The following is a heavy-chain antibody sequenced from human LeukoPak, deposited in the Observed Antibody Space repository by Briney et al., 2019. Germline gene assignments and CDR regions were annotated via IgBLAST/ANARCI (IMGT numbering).Heavy chain of an antibody. CDR2: IYYSGST. CDR1: GGSISSYY. V-gene: IGHV4-59*01. CDR3: ARFASLGGFDY. J-gene: IGHJ4*02. Sequence: SETLSLTCTVSGGSISSYYWSWIRQPPGKGLEWIGYIYYSGSTNYNPSLKSRVTISVDTSKNQFSLKLSSVTAADTAVYYCARFASLGGFDYWGQGTLVTVSS. D-gene: IGHD3-16*01.